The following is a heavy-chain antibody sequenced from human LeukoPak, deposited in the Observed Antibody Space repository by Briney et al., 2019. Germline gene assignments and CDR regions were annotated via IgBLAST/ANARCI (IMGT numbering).Heavy chain of an antibody. V-gene: IGHV1-2*02. CDR3: AIGSAHIVVVIATDYYMDV. Sequence: ASVKVSCKASGYTFTGYYMPWVRQAPGQGLEWMGWINPNSGGTNYAQKFQGRVTMTRDTSISTAYMELSRLRPGDTAVYYCAIGSAHIVVVIATDYYMDVWGKGTTVTVSS. CDR2: INPNSGGT. CDR1: GYTFTGYY. D-gene: IGHD2-21*01. J-gene: IGHJ6*03.